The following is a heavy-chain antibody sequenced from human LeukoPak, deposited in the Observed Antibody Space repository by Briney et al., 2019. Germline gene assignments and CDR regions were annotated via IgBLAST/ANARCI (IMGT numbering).Heavy chain of an antibody. V-gene: IGHV4-34*01. CDR2: INHSGST. J-gene: IGHJ4*02. CDR3: ARHAGGSSGWYVDY. Sequence: SETLSLTCAVYGGSFSGYYWSWIRQPPGKGLEWIGEINHSGSTNYNPSLKSRVTISVDTSKNQFSLKLSSVTAADTAVYYCARHAGGSSGWYVDYWGQGTLVTVSS. CDR1: GGSFSGYY. D-gene: IGHD6-19*01.